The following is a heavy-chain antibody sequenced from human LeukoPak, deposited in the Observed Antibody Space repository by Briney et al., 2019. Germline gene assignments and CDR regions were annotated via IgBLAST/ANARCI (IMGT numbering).Heavy chain of an antibody. CDR3: VRDRGYCSGGTCYALWDY. J-gene: IGHJ4*02. CDR1: GFTFSNYW. CDR2: IKEDGGEK. V-gene: IGHV3-7*01. Sequence: PGGSLRLSCAASGFTFSNYWMNWVRQAPGKGLEWVAHIKEDGGEKYYVDPVKGRFTISRDNAKNSLYLQMNSLRAEDTAMYYCVRDRGYCSGGTCYALWDYWGQGTLVTVSS. D-gene: IGHD2-15*01.